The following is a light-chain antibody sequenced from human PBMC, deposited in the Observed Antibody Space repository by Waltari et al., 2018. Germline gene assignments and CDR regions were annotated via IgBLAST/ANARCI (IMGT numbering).Light chain of an antibody. Sequence: QSVLTQPPSVSGAPGQRVTIPCTGSSPNIGAGYDVHWYQQPPGTAPKLLIYGNSNRPSGVPDRFSGSKSGTSASLAITGLQAEDEADYYCQSYDSSLSGPVVFGGGTKLTVL. CDR2: GNS. CDR3: QSYDSSLSGPVV. V-gene: IGLV1-40*01. J-gene: IGLJ2*01. CDR1: SPNIGAGYD.